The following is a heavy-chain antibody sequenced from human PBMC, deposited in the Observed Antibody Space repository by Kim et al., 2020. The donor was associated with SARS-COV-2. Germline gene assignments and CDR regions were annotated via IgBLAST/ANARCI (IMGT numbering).Heavy chain of an antibody. V-gene: IGHV4-59*01. J-gene: IGHJ4*02. CDR3: ARSPYCSGGSCYPDY. Sequence: PPLRRRVTIPVDTSKNQFSLKLSSVTAADTAVYYCARSPYCSGGSCYPDYWGQGTLVTVSS. D-gene: IGHD2-15*01.